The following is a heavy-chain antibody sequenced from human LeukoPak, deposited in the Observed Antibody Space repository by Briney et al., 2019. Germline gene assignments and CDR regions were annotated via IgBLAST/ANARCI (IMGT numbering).Heavy chain of an antibody. V-gene: IGHV4-39*01. CDR1: GGCIRRSRYY. J-gene: IGHJ4*02. Sequence: PAESLSLACAVSGGCIRRSRYYWGWMRQPPGKGLEWVASIYYSGNTYYNPSLKIRVTMSVDTSKNQFSLHLSSVTAADTAVYYCARLLYDSRGYYYFDNWGQGTLVTVSS. CDR2: IYYSGNT. D-gene: IGHD3-22*01. CDR3: ARLLYDSRGYYYFDN.